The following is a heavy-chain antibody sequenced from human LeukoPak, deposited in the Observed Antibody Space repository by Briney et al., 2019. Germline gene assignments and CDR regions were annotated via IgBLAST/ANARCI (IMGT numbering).Heavy chain of an antibody. V-gene: IGHV1-8*01. CDR1: GYTFTSYD. J-gene: IGHJ5*02. CDR2: MNPNSGNT. D-gene: IGHD3-10*01. Sequence: GASVKVSCKASGYTFTSYDINWVRQATGQGLEWMGWMNPNSGNTGYAQKFQGRVTMTRNTSISTAYMELSSLRSEDTAVYYCARAPPYYYGSGSYSWGQRTLVTVSS. CDR3: ARAPPYYYGSGSYS.